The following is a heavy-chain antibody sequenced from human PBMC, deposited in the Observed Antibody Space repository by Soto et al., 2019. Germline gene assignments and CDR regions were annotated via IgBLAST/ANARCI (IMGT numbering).Heavy chain of an antibody. J-gene: IGHJ6*02. CDR3: ATLNGYSYGLGFTVGMDV. Sequence: PGGSLRLSCAASGFTFSSYEMNWVPQAPGKGLEWVSYISSSGSTIYYADSVKGRSTISRDNAKNSLYLQMNSLRAEDTAVYYCATLNGYSYGLGFTVGMDVWGQGTTVTVSS. CDR1: GFTFSSYE. D-gene: IGHD5-18*01. V-gene: IGHV3-48*03. CDR2: ISSSGSTI.